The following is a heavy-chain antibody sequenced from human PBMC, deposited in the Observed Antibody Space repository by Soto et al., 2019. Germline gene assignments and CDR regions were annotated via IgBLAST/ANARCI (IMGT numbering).Heavy chain of an antibody. J-gene: IGHJ6*02. D-gene: IGHD5-18*01. CDR1: GGSISSGGYY. CDR2: IYYSGST. CDR3: AIDPSWLTPPTNYYYCGMDV. V-gene: IGHV4-31*03. Sequence: SETLSLTCTVSGGSISSGGYYWSWIRQHPGKGLEWIGYIYYSGSTYYNPSLKSRVTISVDTSKNQFSLKLSSVTAADTAVYYCAIDPSWLTPPTNYYYCGMDVWGQGTTVTVSS.